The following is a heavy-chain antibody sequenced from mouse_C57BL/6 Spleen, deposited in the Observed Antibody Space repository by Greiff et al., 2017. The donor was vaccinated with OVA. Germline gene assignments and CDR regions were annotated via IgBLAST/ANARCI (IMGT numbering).Heavy chain of an antibody. CDR3: ARGDYGSSYDAMDY. D-gene: IGHD1-1*01. J-gene: IGHJ4*01. CDR1: GYTFTSYW. Sequence: QVQLQQPGAELVMPGASVKLSCKASGYTFTSYWMHWVKQRPGQGLEWIGEIDPSDSYTNYNQKFKGKSTLTVDKSSSTADMQLSSLTSEDSAVYYCARGDYGSSYDAMDYWGQGTSVTVAS. CDR2: IDPSDSYT. V-gene: IGHV1-69*01.